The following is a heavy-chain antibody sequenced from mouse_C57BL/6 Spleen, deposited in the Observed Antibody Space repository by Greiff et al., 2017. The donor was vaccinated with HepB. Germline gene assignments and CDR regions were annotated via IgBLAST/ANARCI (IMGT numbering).Heavy chain of an antibody. CDR3: ATMIKRAGFAY. Sequence: EVMLVESGGGLVKPGGSLKLSCAASGFTFSDYGMHWVRQAPEKGLEWVAYISSGSSTIYYADSVKGRFTISRDNAKNTLFLQMTSLRSEDTAMYYCATMIKRAGFAYWGQGTLVTVSA. D-gene: IGHD2-4*01. J-gene: IGHJ3*01. V-gene: IGHV5-17*01. CDR2: ISSGSSTI. CDR1: GFTFSDYG.